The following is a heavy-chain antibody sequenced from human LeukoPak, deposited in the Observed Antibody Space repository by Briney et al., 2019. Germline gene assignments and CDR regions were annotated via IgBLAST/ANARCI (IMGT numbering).Heavy chain of an antibody. CDR2: INPDSGGT. V-gene: IGHV1-2*02. Sequence: ASVKVSCKASGYTFTGYYMHWVRQAPGQGLEWMGWINPDSGGTNYAQKLQGRVTMTTDTSTSTAYMELRSLRSDDTAVYYCARDWFGYCSSTSCSYYFDYWGQGTLVTVSS. CDR3: ARDWFGYCSSTSCSYYFDY. J-gene: IGHJ4*02. CDR1: GYTFTGYY. D-gene: IGHD2-2*03.